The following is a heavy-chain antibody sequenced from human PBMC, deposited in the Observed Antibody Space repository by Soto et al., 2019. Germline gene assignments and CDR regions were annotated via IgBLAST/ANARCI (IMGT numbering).Heavy chain of an antibody. CDR3: ARYITIFGVVTDHWYFEL. Sequence: QVQLQESGPGLVKPSQTLSLTCTVSGGSISSGGYYWSWIRQHPGKGLEWIGYIYYSGSTYYNPSLKSLVTISVDATKNQFSLKLSSVTAADTAVYYCARYITIFGVVTDHWYFELWGRGTLVTVSS. V-gene: IGHV4-31*01. D-gene: IGHD3-3*01. CDR1: GGSISSGGYY. J-gene: IGHJ2*01. CDR2: IYYSGST.